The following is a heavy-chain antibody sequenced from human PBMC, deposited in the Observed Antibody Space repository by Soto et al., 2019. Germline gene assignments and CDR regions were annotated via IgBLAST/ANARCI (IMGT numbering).Heavy chain of an antibody. D-gene: IGHD6-13*01. V-gene: IGHV4-34*01. CDR1: GGSFSGYY. CDR3: ARGPLEAALDY. Sequence: MSLTCAVYGGSFSGYYWSWIRQPPGKGLEWIGEINHSGSTNYNPSLKSRVTISVDTSKNQFSLKLSSVTAADPAVYYCARGPLEAALDYWGKRSLVTVSS. J-gene: IGHJ4*02. CDR2: INHSGST.